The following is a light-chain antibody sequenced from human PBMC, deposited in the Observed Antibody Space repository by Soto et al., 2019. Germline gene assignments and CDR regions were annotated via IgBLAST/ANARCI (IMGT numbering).Light chain of an antibody. CDR2: GAS. CDR1: QSVTSN. J-gene: IGKJ1*01. V-gene: IGKV3-15*01. Sequence: EVVMTHSPATLSVSPGESATRSCRASQSVTSNLAWYQQKPGQAPRLLIYGASTRATGFPARFSGSGSGTEFTLTIRRLQSEDFAVYHWQQYNNSPPWPFGQGTKV. CDR3: QQYNNSPPWP.